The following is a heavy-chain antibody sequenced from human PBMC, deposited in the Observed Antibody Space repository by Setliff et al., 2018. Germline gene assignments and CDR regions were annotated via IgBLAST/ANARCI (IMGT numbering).Heavy chain of an antibody. V-gene: IGHV3-21*01. Sequence: GGSLRLSCAASGFTFDAYTMNWVRQAPGRGLEWVSSISSGSTYKFYADSLKGRVTISRDNGQNSLYLQLDSLRVEDTAMYYCARLRASSSWWEGPFDVWGQGTVVTVSS. D-gene: IGHD6-13*01. CDR2: ISSGSTYK. CDR1: GFTFDAYT. CDR3: ARLRASSSWWEGPFDV. J-gene: IGHJ3*01.